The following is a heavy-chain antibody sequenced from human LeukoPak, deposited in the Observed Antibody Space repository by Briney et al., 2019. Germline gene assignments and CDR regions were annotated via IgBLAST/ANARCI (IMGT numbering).Heavy chain of an antibody. CDR3: ARDTTSHYYDSSGYSPFDY. CDR2: ISSSSSYI. CDR1: GFTFSSYS. J-gene: IGHJ4*02. V-gene: IGHV3-21*01. D-gene: IGHD3-22*01. Sequence: GGSLRLSCAASGFTFSSYSMNWVRQAPGKGLEWVSSISSSSSYIYYADSVKGRFTISRDNAKNSLYLQMNSLRAEDTAVYYCARDTTSHYYDSSGYSPFDYWGQGTLVTVSS.